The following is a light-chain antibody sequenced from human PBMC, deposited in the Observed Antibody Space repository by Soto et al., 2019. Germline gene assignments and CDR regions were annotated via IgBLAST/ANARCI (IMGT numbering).Light chain of an antibody. V-gene: IGLV2-11*01. CDR3: CSYAGSYTVV. J-gene: IGLJ2*01. Sequence: QFALTQPRSVSGSPGQSVTISCTGTSCGVGGYNYVSWYQQHPGKAPKLMIYDVSKRPSGVPDRFSGSKSGNTASLTISGLQAADEADYYCCSYAGSYTVVFGGGTKLTAL. CDR2: DVS. CDR1: SCGVGGYNY.